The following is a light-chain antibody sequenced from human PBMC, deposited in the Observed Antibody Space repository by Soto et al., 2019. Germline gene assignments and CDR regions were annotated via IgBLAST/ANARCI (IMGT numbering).Light chain of an antibody. J-gene: IGKJ3*01. CDR1: KDISNS. CDR2: EAS. V-gene: IGKV1-33*01. CDR3: QQYYTLRVT. Sequence: DIQMTQSPSSLSASVGDRVTITCQASKDISNSLNWYQQKPGKAPKLLIYEASNLETGVPSRCSGSRSGTDFTCTISSLQPEDIATYYCQQYYTLRVTFGPGTKVYIK.